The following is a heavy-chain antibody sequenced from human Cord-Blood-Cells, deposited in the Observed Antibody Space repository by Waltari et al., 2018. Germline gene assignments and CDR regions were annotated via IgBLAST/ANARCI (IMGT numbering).Heavy chain of an antibody. V-gene: IGHV4-39*01. CDR3: ARRSIAAAGTDY. Sequence: QLQLQESGPGLVKPSETLSLTCTVSGGSISSSSYYWGWIRQPPGKGLEWIGSIYYSGSTYCNPSLKRQVTISVDTSKNQFSLKLSSVTAADTAVYYCARRSIAAAGTDYWGQGTLVTVSS. J-gene: IGHJ4*02. D-gene: IGHD6-13*01. CDR2: IYYSGST. CDR1: GGSISSSSYY.